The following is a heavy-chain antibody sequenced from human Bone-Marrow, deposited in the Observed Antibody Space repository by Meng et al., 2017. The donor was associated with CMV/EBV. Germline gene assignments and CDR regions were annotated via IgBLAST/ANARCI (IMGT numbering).Heavy chain of an antibody. V-gene: IGHV1-46*01. CDR1: GYTFTSYY. CDR3: TKGGEDGSGSYRHYYYYYGMDV. Sequence: ASVKVSCKASGYTFTSYYMHWVRQAPGQGLEWMGIINPSGGSTSYAQKFQGRVTMTRDTSTSTVYMELSSLRSEDTAVYYCTKGGEDGSGSYRHYYYYYGMDVWGQGTTVTVYS. D-gene: IGHD3-10*01. CDR2: INPSGGST. J-gene: IGHJ6*01.